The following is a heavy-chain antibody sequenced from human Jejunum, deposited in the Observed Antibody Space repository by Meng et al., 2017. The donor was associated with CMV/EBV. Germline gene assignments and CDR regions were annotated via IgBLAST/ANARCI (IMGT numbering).Heavy chain of an antibody. CDR1: GGSISSCY. Sequence: VSGGSISSCYWTWIRQPPGKGLEWIGYIHSSGTTDYNPSLKSRVTIVLDTSNNHFSLNLRSVIAADTAVYYCAQNQVLAQDVLKIWGPGTMVTVSS. J-gene: IGHJ3*02. CDR2: IHSSGTT. D-gene: IGHD3-10*02. CDR3: AQNQVLAQDVLKI. V-gene: IGHV4-59*01.